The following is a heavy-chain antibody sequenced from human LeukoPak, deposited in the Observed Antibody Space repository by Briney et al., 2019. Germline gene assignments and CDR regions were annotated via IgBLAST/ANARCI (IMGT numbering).Heavy chain of an antibody. J-gene: IGHJ6*02. CDR3: ARPYSSSWADYYYYGMDV. D-gene: IGHD6-13*01. CDR2: IYSGGST. V-gene: IGHV3-53*04. CDR1: GFTVSSNY. Sequence: GGSLRLSCAASGFTVSSNYMSWVRQAPGKGLGWVSVIYSGGSTYYADSVKGRFTISRHNSKNTLYLQMNSLRAEDTAVYYCARPYSSSWADYYYYGMDVWGQGTTVTVSS.